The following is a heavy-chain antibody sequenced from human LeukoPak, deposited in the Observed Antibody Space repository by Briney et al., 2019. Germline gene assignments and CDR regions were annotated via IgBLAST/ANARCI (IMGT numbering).Heavy chain of an antibody. CDR1: GYTFTNYG. J-gene: IGHJ4*02. CDR3: ARDTYYYGSGSYYPNARLDY. D-gene: IGHD3-10*01. CDR2: ISAYNGNT. Sequence: ASVKVSCKASGYTFTNYGISWVRQAPGQGLEWMGWISAYNGNTNYAQKLQGRVTMTTDTSTSTAYMELRSLRSDDTAVYYCARDTYYYGSGSYYPNARLDYWGQGTLVTVSS. V-gene: IGHV1-18*01.